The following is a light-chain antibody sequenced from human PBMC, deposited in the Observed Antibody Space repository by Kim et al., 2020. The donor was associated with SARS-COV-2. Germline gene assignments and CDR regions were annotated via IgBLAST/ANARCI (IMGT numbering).Light chain of an antibody. CDR1: ALPIKF. CDR2: EEN. J-gene: IGLJ3*02. CDR3: YSTDRSGALRV. V-gene: IGLV3-10*01. Sequence: PGQPATITCSGEALPIKFGYWDRQRSGQTPVLVIYEENKRPSGIPERFSGSSSGTTATLSISGAQVEDEADFYCYSTDRSGALRVFGGGTQLTVL.